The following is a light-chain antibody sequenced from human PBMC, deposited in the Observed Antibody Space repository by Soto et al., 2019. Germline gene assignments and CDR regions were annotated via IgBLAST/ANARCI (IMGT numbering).Light chain of an antibody. CDR3: QQYNNWPPDRT. V-gene: IGKV3-15*01. CDR2: GAS. Sequence: EIVMTQSQPTLSVSPGERATLSCRASQIVGSNLAWYQLKPGQAPRLLIYGASTRATGIPARFSGSGSGTDFTLTISSLQSEDFAIYFCQQYNNWPPDRTFGQGTKVEIK. CDR1: QIVGSN. J-gene: IGKJ1*01.